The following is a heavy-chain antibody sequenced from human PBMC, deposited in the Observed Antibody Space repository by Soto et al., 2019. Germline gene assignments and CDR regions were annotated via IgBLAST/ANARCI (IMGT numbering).Heavy chain of an antibody. V-gene: IGHV4-34*01. CDR3: ARGFSPRSGMDV. CDR1: GGSFSGYY. J-gene: IGHJ6*02. CDR2: INHSGST. D-gene: IGHD4-17*01. Sequence: SETLSLTCAVYGGSFSGYYWSWIRQPPGKGLEWIGEINHSGSTNYNPSLKSRVTISVDTSKNQFSLKLSSVTAADTAVYYCARGFSPRSGMDVWGQGTTVTVSS.